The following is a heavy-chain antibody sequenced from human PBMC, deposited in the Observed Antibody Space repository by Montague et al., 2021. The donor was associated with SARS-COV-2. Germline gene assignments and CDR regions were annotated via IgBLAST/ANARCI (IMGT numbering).Heavy chain of an antibody. Sequence: SETLSLTCTVSGGSITNNSDYWARIRQPPGKGLDCIVSINYTGNTYYNPSLKSRVTISVLTSKNPFTLKLITVTAAETAVYYCARLKRYFDSSGSPSAFDFWGQGTKVTVSS. V-gene: IGHV4-39*02. CDR3: ARLKRYFDSSGSPSAFDF. D-gene: IGHD3-22*01. J-gene: IGHJ3*01. CDR2: INYTGNT. CDR1: GGSITNNSDY.